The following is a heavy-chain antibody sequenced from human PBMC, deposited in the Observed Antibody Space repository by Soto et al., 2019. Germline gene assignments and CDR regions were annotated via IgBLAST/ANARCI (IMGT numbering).Heavy chain of an antibody. D-gene: IGHD6-19*01. CDR1: RRSISSYY. CDR3: ARVGSSGRED. CDR2: IYYSGST. J-gene: IGHJ4*02. V-gene: IGHV4-59*01. Sequence: PSATMSLTCPFSRRSISSYYWSWIRQPPGKGLARIGYIYYSGSTNHNPSLNTRVTTSVDTSKNPFPLKLSSVTAADTAVYYCARVGSSGREDWGQGTRVTVS.